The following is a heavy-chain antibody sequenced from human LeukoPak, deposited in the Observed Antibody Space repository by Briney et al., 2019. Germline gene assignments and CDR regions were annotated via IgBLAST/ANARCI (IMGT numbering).Heavy chain of an antibody. D-gene: IGHD2-15*01. V-gene: IGHV4-39*01. CDR3: ARRYCSGGSCYSDIWFDP. J-gene: IGHJ5*02. CDR2: IYYSGST. CDR1: GGSISSSSYY. Sequence: SETLSLTCTVSGGSISSSSYYWGWIRQPPGKGLEWIGSIYYSGSTYYNPSLKSRVTISVDTSKNQFSLKLSSVTAADTAVYYCARRYCSGGSCYSDIWFDPWGQGTLVTVSS.